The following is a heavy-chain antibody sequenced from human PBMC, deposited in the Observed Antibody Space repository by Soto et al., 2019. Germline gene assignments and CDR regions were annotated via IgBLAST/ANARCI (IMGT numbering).Heavy chain of an antibody. CDR1: GGTFSSYA. V-gene: IGHV1-69*13. J-gene: IGHJ5*02. Sequence: SVKVSCKASGGTFSSYAISWVRQAPGQGLEWMGGIIPIFGTANYAQKFQGRVTITADESTSTAYMELSSLRSEDTAVYYCARVIESFCSGGSCFKNWFDPWGKGTLVTVSS. D-gene: IGHD2-15*01. CDR2: IIPIFGTA. CDR3: ARVIESFCSGGSCFKNWFDP.